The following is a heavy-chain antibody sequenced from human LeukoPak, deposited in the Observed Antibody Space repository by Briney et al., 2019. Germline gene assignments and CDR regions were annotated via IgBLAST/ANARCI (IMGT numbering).Heavy chain of an antibody. CDR2: IYYSGST. CDR3: ARGEGYCSGGSCYFPFDY. D-gene: IGHD2-15*01. CDR1: GGSISSYY. J-gene: IGHJ4*02. V-gene: IGHV4-59*01. Sequence: SETLSHTCTVSGGSISSYYWSWIRQPPGKGLEWIGYIYYSGSTNYNPSLKSRVTISVDTSKNQLSLKLSSVTAADTAVYYCARGEGYCSGGSCYFPFDYWGQGTLVTVSS.